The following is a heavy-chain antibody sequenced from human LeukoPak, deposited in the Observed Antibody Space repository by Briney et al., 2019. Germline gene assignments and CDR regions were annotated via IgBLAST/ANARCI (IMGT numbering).Heavy chain of an antibody. J-gene: IGHJ4*02. CDR3: ARGEYGDYGDY. CDR2: IYSGGST. V-gene: IGHV3-66*01. D-gene: IGHD4-17*01. CDR1: GFTVSSNY. Sequence: GGSLRLSCAASGFTVSSNYMSWVRQAPGKGLEWVSVIYSGGSTYYADSVKGRFTISRDNSKNTLYLQMNSLRAEDTAAYYCARGEYGDYGDYWGQGTLVTVSS.